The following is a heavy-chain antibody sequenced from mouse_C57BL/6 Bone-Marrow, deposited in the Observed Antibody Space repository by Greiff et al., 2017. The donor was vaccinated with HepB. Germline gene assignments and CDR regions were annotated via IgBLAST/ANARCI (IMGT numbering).Heavy chain of an antibody. CDR1: GYTFTSYG. Sequence: QVQLQQSGAELARPGASVKLSCKASGYTFTSYGISWVKQRTGQGLEWIGEIYPRSGNTYYNEKFKGKATLTADKSSSTAYMELRSLTSEDSAVYFGARGWLQFAYWGQGTLVTVSA. D-gene: IGHD2-3*01. V-gene: IGHV1-81*01. CDR3: ARGWLQFAY. J-gene: IGHJ3*01. CDR2: IYPRSGNT.